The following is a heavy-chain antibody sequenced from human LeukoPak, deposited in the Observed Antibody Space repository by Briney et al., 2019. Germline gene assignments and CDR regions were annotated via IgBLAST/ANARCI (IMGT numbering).Heavy chain of an antibody. D-gene: IGHD2-2*01. CDR1: GFTFTSSA. Sequence: ASVKVSCKASGFTFTSSAVQWVRQARGQRLEWIGWIVVGSGNTNYAQKFQERVTITRDMSTSTAYMELSSLRSEDTAVYYCAIVVVPAANYYYGMDVWGQGTTVTVSS. CDR2: IVVGSGNT. J-gene: IGHJ6*02. CDR3: AIVVVPAANYYYGMDV. V-gene: IGHV1-58*01.